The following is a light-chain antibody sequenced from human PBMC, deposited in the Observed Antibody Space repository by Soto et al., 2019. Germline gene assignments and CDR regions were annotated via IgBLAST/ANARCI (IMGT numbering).Light chain of an antibody. Sequence: QSVLTQPPSVSGAPGQRVTISCTGSSSNIGAGYDVHWYQQLPGTAPKLLIYGNSNRPSGVPDRCSGSKSGTSASLAITGLQAEDEADYYCQSYDTSLSVVVFGGGTKLTVL. CDR2: GNS. V-gene: IGLV1-40*01. CDR3: QSYDTSLSVVV. J-gene: IGLJ2*01. CDR1: SSNIGAGYD.